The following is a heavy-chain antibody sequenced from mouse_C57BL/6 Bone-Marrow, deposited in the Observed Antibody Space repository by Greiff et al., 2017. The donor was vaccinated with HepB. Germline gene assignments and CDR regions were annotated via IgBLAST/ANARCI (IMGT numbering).Heavy chain of an antibody. J-gene: IGHJ2*01. V-gene: IGHV1-26*01. CDR2: INPNNGGT. CDR1: GYTFTDYY. D-gene: IGHD2-4*01. CDR3: ARRRSYYDYDVDDY. Sequence: EVQLQQSGPELVKPGASVKISCKASGYTFTDYYMNWVKQSHGKSLEWIGDINPNNGGTSYNQKFKGKATLTVDKSSSTAYMELRSLTSEDSAVYYCARRRSYYDYDVDDYWGQGTTLTVSS.